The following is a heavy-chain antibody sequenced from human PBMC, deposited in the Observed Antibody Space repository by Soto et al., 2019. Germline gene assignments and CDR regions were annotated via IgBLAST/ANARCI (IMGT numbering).Heavy chain of an antibody. CDR3: ARELFGRSVWFDP. CDR2: VHDSWGT. J-gene: IGHJ5*02. Sequence: PSETLSLTCTVSGGSISNYYWSWIRQPPGKGLEWIGYVHDSWGTHYNPSLKSRVAISLDTSKNQFSLKLTSVTAADTAVYYCARELFGRSVWFDPWGQGTLVTVSS. V-gene: IGHV4-59*01. D-gene: IGHD3-10*01. CDR1: GGSISNYY.